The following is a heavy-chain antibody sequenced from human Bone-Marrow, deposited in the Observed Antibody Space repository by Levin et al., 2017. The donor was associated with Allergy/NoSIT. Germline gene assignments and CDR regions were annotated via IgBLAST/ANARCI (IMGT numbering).Heavy chain of an antibody. CDR2: ISSSSSYI. D-gene: IGHD3-3*01. V-gene: IGHV3-21*01. Sequence: GESLKISCAASGFTFSSYSMNWVRQAPGKGLEWVSSISSSSSYIYYADSVKGRFTISRDNAKNSLYLQMNSLRAEDTAVYYCAREGEINDFWSGYYSIHYYYDYMDVWGKGTTVTVSS. J-gene: IGHJ6*03. CDR3: AREGEINDFWSGYYSIHYYYDYMDV. CDR1: GFTFSSYS.